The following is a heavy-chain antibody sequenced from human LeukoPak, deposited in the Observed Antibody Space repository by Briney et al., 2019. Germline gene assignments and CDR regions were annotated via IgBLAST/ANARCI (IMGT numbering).Heavy chain of an antibody. D-gene: IGHD2-8*01. CDR3: ARQSSYCTIGNCYFAY. CDR1: GGSISSYY. CDR2: IYYSGST. Sequence: PSETLSLTCTVSGGSISSYYWSWIRQPPGKGLEWIGYIYYSGSTNYNPPLKSRVTISVDTSKNQFSLKLNSVTAADTAVYYCARQSSYCTIGNCYFAYWGQGTLVTVSS. J-gene: IGHJ4*02. V-gene: IGHV4-59*08.